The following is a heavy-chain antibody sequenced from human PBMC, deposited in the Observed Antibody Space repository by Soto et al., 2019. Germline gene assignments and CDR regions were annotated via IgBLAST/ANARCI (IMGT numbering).Heavy chain of an antibody. J-gene: IGHJ4*02. Sequence: SETLSLTCTVSGVSVSGSSCWTWIRQAPGKGLEWIGCIFYNGTTNYNPSLRSPVTISVDTSKNQFSLKVTSVTAADTAVYWCARGVGSSPPRYWGRGTLVTVSS. V-gene: IGHV4-61*01. CDR3: ARGVGSSPPRY. CDR2: IFYNGTT. D-gene: IGHD1-26*01. CDR1: GVSVSGSSC.